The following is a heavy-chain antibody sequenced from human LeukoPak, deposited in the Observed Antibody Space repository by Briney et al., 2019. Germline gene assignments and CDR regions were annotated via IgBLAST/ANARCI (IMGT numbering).Heavy chain of an antibody. Sequence: PSETLSLTCTVSGGSISKNWWSCVRQPPGKGLEWIGYVYYNGITSYNPSLNSRVTTSVDTSKNQFSLKLSSVTAADTAVYYCAREYSDFWSGYFDYWGQGTLVTVSS. V-gene: IGHV4-59*12. CDR1: GGSISKNW. CDR3: AREYSDFWSGYFDY. D-gene: IGHD3-3*01. J-gene: IGHJ4*02. CDR2: VYYNGIT.